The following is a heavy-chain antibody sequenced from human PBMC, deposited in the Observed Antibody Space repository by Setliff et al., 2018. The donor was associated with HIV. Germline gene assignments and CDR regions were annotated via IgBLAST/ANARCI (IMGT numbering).Heavy chain of an antibody. D-gene: IGHD3-16*01. Sequence: GGSLRLSCAASGFIFSRYEVNWVRQAPGKGLEWVSYISSSGSTKYYADSVKGRFAISRDNSKNTLYLQMNSLRVEDTATYYCARDAKGGIDYWGQGTLVTVSS. J-gene: IGHJ4*02. CDR1: GFIFSRYE. V-gene: IGHV3-48*03. CDR3: ARDAKGGIDY. CDR2: ISSSGSTK.